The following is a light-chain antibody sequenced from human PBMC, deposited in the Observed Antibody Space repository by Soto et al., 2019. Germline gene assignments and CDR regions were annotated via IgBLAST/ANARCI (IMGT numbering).Light chain of an antibody. Sequence: DIPMTQSPSSLSASVGDRVTITCRASQTISNYLNWYQQRPGRAPNLLIYAASTLQSGAPSRFSGSGSGTDFTLTINSLQPEDFATYYCQQSYSSPITFGQGTRLEIQ. CDR2: AAS. J-gene: IGKJ5*01. CDR3: QQSYSSPIT. CDR1: QTISNY. V-gene: IGKV1-39*01.